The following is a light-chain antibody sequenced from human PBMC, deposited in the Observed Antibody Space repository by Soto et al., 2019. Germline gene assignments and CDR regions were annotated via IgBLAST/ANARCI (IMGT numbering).Light chain of an antibody. CDR1: QSISSL. CDR2: GAS. V-gene: IGKV3-11*01. CDR3: QQRSNWPIT. J-gene: IGKJ5*01. Sequence: EIVLTQSPATLSVSPGERATLSCRASQSISSLLAWYQQKPGQAPRLLIYGASTRATGIPATFSGSGSGTDFTLTISSLEPEDFAVYYCQQRSNWPITFGQGTRLEIK.